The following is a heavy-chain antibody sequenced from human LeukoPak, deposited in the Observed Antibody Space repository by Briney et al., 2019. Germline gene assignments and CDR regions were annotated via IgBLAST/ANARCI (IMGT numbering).Heavy chain of an antibody. CDR3: ARDLVAVAGTLRFDP. Sequence: GGSLSLSCAASGFTFDDYGMSWVRQAPGKGLEWVSGINWNGGSTGYADSVKGRFTISRDNAKNSLYPQMNSLRAEDTALYYCARDLVAVAGTLRFDPWGQGTLVTVSS. V-gene: IGHV3-20*04. CDR1: GFTFDDYG. D-gene: IGHD6-19*01. CDR2: INWNGGST. J-gene: IGHJ5*02.